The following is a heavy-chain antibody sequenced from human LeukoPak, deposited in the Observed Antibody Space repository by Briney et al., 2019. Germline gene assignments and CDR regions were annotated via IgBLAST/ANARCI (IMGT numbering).Heavy chain of an antibody. D-gene: IGHD2-15*01. Sequence: ASVKVSCKASGGTFSSYAISWVRQAPGQGLEWMGGIIPIFGTANYAQKFQGRVTITADKSTSTAYMELSSLRSEDTAVYYCARDPVVSGYYYYYYMDVWGKGTTVTVSS. CDR1: GGTFSSYA. CDR2: IIPIFGTA. CDR3: ARDPVVSGYYYYYYMDV. V-gene: IGHV1-69*06. J-gene: IGHJ6*03.